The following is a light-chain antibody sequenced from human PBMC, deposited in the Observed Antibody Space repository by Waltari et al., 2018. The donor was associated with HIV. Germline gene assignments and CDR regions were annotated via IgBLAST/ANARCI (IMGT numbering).Light chain of an antibody. CDR1: QSISFF. CDR2: HAS. Sequence: EIVLTQSPATLSLSPGERATLSCRASQSISFFLAWYQQKPGQAPSLLIYHASNRATGIPARFSGNVSGTDFTLTINGLTPEDVAVYYCQQRSNWPPKYTFGQGTKLEIK. CDR3: QQRSNWPPKYT. V-gene: IGKV3-11*01. J-gene: IGKJ2*01.